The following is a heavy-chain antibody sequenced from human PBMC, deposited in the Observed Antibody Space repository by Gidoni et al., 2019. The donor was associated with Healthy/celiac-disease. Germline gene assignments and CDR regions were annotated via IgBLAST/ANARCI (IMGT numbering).Heavy chain of an antibody. CDR1: GGTFSSYA. V-gene: IGHV1-69*06. D-gene: IGHD3-10*01. CDR3: ARATMVRGVIISRFDY. Sequence: VQLVQSGAEVQKPGCSVMVSCKASGGTFSSYAIRWVRQAPGQGLAWMGGSIPIFGTANYAKKFQGRATITADKSTSTAYMELSSLGSEDTAVYYCARATMVRGVIISRFDYWGQGTLVTVSS. CDR2: SIPIFGTA. J-gene: IGHJ4*02.